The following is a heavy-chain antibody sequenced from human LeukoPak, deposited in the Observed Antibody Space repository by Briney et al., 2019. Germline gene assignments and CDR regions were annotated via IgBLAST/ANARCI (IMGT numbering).Heavy chain of an antibody. Sequence: GGSLRLSCATSGFTFRNFDMSWVRQAPGKGLEWVSVIYSGGSTYYADSVKGRFTISRDNSKNTLYLQMNSLRAEDTAVYYCARDEIAAAGPRYFDYWGQGTLVTVSS. CDR2: IYSGGST. J-gene: IGHJ4*02. CDR3: ARDEIAAAGPRYFDY. CDR1: GFTFRNFD. D-gene: IGHD6-13*01. V-gene: IGHV3-66*01.